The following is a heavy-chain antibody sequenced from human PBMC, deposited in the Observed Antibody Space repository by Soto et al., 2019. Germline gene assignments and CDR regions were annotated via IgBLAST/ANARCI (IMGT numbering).Heavy chain of an antibody. V-gene: IGHV1-69*01. D-gene: IGHD5-18*01. J-gene: IGHJ4*02. CDR2: IITAFGTT. Sequence: QVQLVLSGPEVKKPGSSVKVSCKASGDTFNSYVITWVRQAPGQGLEWLGGIITAFGTTSYAQNFQDRLTITADEAATTDHMELSSLTSDDTAMYYCTRSYGYTFGGSLDNWGQGTLVTVSS. CDR3: TRSYGYTFGGSLDN. CDR1: GDTFNSYV.